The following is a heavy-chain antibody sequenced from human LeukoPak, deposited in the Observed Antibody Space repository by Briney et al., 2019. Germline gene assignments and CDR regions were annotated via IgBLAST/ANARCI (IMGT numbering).Heavy chain of an antibody. J-gene: IGHJ4*02. CDR1: GSTFSSYS. CDR2: ISSSSDHI. D-gene: IGHD2/OR15-2a*01. V-gene: IGHV3-21*01. Sequence: PGGSLRLSCAASGSTFSSYSMNWVRQAPGKGLEWVSSISSSSDHIAYADSVKGRFTISRDNAKNALYLQVNSLRAEDTAVYYCVSFYETYWGRGTLVTVSS. CDR3: VSFYETY.